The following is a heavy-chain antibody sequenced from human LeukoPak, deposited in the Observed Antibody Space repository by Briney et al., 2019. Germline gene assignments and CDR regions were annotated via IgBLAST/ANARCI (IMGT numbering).Heavy chain of an antibody. D-gene: IGHD2-2*01. Sequence: KPSETLSLTCTVSGGSISSYYWSWIRQPAGKGLKWIGRIYTGGSTNYNPSLKSRVTMSVATSKNQFSLKLSSVTAADTAVYYCARGGVVVPAARGDRYYFDYWGQGTLVTVSS. CDR1: GGSISSYY. CDR3: ARGGVVVPAARGDRYYFDY. J-gene: IGHJ4*02. CDR2: IYTGGST. V-gene: IGHV4-4*07.